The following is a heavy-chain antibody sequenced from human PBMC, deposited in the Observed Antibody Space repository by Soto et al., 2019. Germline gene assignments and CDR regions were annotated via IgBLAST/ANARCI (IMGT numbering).Heavy chain of an antibody. V-gene: IGHV5-51*01. CDR3: ATQGLTTYYFGY. J-gene: IGHJ4*02. D-gene: IGHD3-16*01. CDR2: IFGGDSDT. Sequence: PGESLKISCKGSGYTFSSHWIGWVRQMPGKGLEWMGMIFGGDSDTRYSPSFQGHVTFSADKSITTAYLQWRSLEASDTAIYYCATQGLTTYYFGYWGQGTLVTVSS. CDR1: GYTFSSHW.